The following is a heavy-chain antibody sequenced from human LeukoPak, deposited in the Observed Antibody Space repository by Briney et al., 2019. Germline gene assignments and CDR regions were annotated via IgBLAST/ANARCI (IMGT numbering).Heavy chain of an antibody. D-gene: IGHD3-9*01. CDR2: ISSSSSYI. CDR3: AREHDTFTAFSFDY. V-gene: IGHV3-21*01. J-gene: IGHJ4*02. CDR1: GFTFSSYS. Sequence: GESLQISCKGSGFTFSSYSMNWVRQAPGKGLEWVSSISSSSSYIYYADSVKGRFTISRDNAKNSLYLQMNSLRAEDTAVYFCAREHDTFTAFSFDYWGQGTLVTVSS.